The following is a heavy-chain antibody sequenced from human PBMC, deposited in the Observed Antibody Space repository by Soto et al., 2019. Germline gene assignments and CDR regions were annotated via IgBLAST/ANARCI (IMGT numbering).Heavy chain of an antibody. CDR2: ISSSSSYI. V-gene: IGHV3-21*01. J-gene: IGHJ4*02. D-gene: IGHD3-10*01. CDR1: GFTFSSYN. Sequence: EAQLVESGGGLVKPGGSLRLSCAASGFTFSSYNMNWVRQAPGKGLEWVSSISSSSSYIYYAYSVKGRFTISRDNAKNSLYRQMNSLRAEDTAVYYCAREKSNYGLDSCGQGTLFTVSS. CDR3: AREKSNYGLDS.